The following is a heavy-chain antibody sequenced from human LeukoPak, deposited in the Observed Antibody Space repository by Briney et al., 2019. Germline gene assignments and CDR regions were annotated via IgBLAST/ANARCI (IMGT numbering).Heavy chain of an antibody. Sequence: GASVTVSCTASGGTFSSYAISWVRQAPGQGLEWMGGIIPIFGTANYAQKFQGRVTITADESTSTAYMELSSLRSEDTAVYYCARGSYYYGSGSYSWFDPWGQGTLVTVSS. V-gene: IGHV1-69*13. CDR1: GGTFSSYA. CDR3: ARGSYYYGSGSYSWFDP. J-gene: IGHJ5*02. CDR2: IIPIFGTA. D-gene: IGHD3-10*01.